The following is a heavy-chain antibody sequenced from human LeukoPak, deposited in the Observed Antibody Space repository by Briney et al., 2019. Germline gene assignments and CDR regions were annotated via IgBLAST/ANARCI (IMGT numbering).Heavy chain of an antibody. Sequence: GGSLRLSCAASGFTFSSYGMHWVRQAPGKGLEWVAVIWYDESNKYYADSVKGRFTISRDNSKNTLYLQMNSLRAEDTAVDYCARDMDWERFGSTPPDYWGQGTLVTVSS. D-gene: IGHD1-26*01. CDR3: ARDMDWERFGSTPPDY. V-gene: IGHV3-33*01. CDR2: IWYDESNK. J-gene: IGHJ4*02. CDR1: GFTFSSYG.